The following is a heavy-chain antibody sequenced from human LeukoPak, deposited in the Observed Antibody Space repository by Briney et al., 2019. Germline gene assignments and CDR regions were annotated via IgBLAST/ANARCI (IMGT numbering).Heavy chain of an antibody. Sequence: GGSLRLSCAASGFTFSSYSMNWVRQAPGKWLEWVSSISSSSSYIYYADSVKGRFTISRDNAKNSLYLQMNSLRAEDTAVYYCARDTVVVPATLGYWGQGTLVTASS. CDR1: GFTFSSYS. J-gene: IGHJ4*02. V-gene: IGHV3-21*01. CDR3: ARDTVVVPATLGY. D-gene: IGHD2-2*01. CDR2: ISSSSSYI.